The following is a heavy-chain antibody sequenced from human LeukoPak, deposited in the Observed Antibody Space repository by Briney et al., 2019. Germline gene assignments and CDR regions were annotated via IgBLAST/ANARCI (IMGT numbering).Heavy chain of an antibody. CDR2: ISGSGGST. J-gene: IGHJ4*02. CDR3: ATSGADYYGSGNFDY. V-gene: IGHV3-23*01. Sequence: PGGYLRLSCAASGFTFSSYAMSWVRQAPGKGLEWVSAISGSGGSTYYADSVKGRFTISRDNSKNTLYLQMNSLRAEDTAVYYCATSGADYYGSGNFDYWGQGTLVTVSS. D-gene: IGHD3-10*01. CDR1: GFTFSSYA.